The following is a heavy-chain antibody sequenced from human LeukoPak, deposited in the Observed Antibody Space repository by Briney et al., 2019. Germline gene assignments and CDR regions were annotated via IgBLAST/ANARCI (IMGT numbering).Heavy chain of an antibody. D-gene: IGHD5-12*01. V-gene: IGHV1-8*03. J-gene: IGHJ4*02. CDR2: MNPNSGST. CDR1: GYTFTSYD. CDR3: ARGRSTGYPYYFEY. Sequence: ASVTVSCKASGYTFTSYDLNWVRQATGQGLEWMGWMNPNSGSTGYAQKFQGRVTITRNTSISTAYMELSGLRSEDTAVYYCARGRSTGYPYYFEYWGQGTLVTVSS.